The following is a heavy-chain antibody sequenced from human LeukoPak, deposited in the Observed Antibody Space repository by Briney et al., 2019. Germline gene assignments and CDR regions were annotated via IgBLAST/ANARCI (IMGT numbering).Heavy chain of an antibody. Sequence: PSETLSLTYTVSGGSISSGGYSWSWIRQPPGKGLEWIGYIYHSGSTYYNPSLKSRVTISVDRSKNQFSLKLSSVTAADTAVYYCARGLAAYCGGDCYSAYFDYWGQGTLVTVSS. CDR2: IYHSGST. CDR1: GGSISSGGYS. J-gene: IGHJ4*02. V-gene: IGHV4-30-2*01. D-gene: IGHD2-21*02. CDR3: ARGLAAYCGGDCYSAYFDY.